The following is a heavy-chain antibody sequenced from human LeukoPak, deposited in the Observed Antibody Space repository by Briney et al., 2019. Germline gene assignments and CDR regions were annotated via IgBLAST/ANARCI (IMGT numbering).Heavy chain of an antibody. CDR3: AKAADYYDSSGYSDY. J-gene: IGHJ4*02. V-gene: IGHV3-23*01. CDR2: ISGSGGST. D-gene: IGHD3-22*01. CDR1: GFTFSSYA. Sequence: GGSLILSCAASGFTFSSYAMSWVRQAPGKGLVWVSAISGSGGSTYYADSVKGRFTISRDNSKNTLYLQMNSLRAEDTAVYYCAKAADYYDSSGYSDYWGQGTLVTVSS.